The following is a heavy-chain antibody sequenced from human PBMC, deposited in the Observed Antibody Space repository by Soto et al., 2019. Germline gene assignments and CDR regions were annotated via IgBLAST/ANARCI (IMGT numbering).Heavy chain of an antibody. CDR3: ARNYYSDSSGYSYYFDY. Sequence: SETLSLTCTVSGGSISNYYWSWIRQPPGKGLEWIGCIHYSGTTNYNPPLKSRVTISVDTSNNQFSLKLSSVTAADTAVYYCARNYYSDSSGYSYYFDYWGKGTLVTVSS. D-gene: IGHD3-22*01. CDR1: GGSISNYY. V-gene: IGHV4-59*01. CDR2: IHYSGTT. J-gene: IGHJ4*02.